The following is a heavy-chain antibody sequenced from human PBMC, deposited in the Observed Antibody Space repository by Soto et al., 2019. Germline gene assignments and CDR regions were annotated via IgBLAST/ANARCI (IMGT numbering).Heavy chain of an antibody. CDR1: GDYIHVGGYY. V-gene: IGHV4-30-4*01. CDR3: CRDLTSNANCIDP. Sequence: QVQLQESGPGLVKPSQTLSLTCSVSGDYIHVGGYYWTWIRQRPGKCLEWMGYIYYTGKTYYNPSLESRLTMSVDRSKNQFSRRLTSGTAADTAVYFWCRDLTSNANCIDPWGQGTLVTVSS. J-gene: IGHJ5*02. D-gene: IGHD2-2*01. CDR2: IYYTGKT.